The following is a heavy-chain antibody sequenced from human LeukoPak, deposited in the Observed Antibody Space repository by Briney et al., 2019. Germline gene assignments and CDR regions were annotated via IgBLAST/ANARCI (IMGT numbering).Heavy chain of an antibody. D-gene: IGHD3-9*01. CDR2: IYYSGST. J-gene: IGHJ5*02. V-gene: IGHV4-39*01. CDR1: GGSISSSSYY. Sequence: SETLSLTCTVSGGSISSSSYYWGWIRQPPGKGLEWIGSIYYSGSTYYNPSLKSRVTISVDTSKNQFSLKLSSVTAADTAVYYCARHYADILTGYYGMFDPWGQGTLVTVSS. CDR3: ARHYADILTGYYGMFDP.